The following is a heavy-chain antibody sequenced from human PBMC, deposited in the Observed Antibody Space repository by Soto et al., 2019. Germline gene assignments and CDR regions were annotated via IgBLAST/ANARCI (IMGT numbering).Heavy chain of an antibody. CDR1: GFTFGDYS. V-gene: IGHV3-49*04. J-gene: IGHJ6*02. CDR3: TRDGYSSTIYYYGMDV. D-gene: IGHD6-13*01. Sequence: GGSLRLSCTASGFTFGDYSMSWVRQAPGKGLEWVGFIRSKAYGGTTEYAASVKGRFTISRDDSKSIAYLQMNSLKTEDTAVYYCTRDGYSSTIYYYGMDVSGQGTTVTVSS. CDR2: IRSKAYGGTT.